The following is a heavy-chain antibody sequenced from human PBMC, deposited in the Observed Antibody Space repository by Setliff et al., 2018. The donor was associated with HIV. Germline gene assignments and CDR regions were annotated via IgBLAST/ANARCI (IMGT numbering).Heavy chain of an antibody. V-gene: IGHV4-39*01. CDR1: GGSISSNSYY. D-gene: IGHD5-12*01. J-gene: IGHJ4*02. CDR2: MYHTGST. CDR3: ARQPLYNDYDWRSYYFDY. Sequence: SETLSLTCTVSGGSISSNSYYWGWIRQPPGKGLEWIGSMYHTGSTYYSPSLNSRFTISVDTSKNQFSLKLRSVTAADTAVYYCARQPLYNDYDWRSYYFDYWGQGSLVTVSS.